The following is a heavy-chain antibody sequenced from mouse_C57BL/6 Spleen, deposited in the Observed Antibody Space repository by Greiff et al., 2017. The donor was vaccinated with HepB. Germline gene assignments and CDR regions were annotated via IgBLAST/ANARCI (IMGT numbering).Heavy chain of an antibody. Sequence: VQLQQPGTELVKPGASVKLSCKASGYTFTSYWMHWVKQRPGQGLEWIGNINPSNGGTNYNEKFKSKATLTVDKSSSTAYMQLSSLTSEDSAVYYCARVSRWLLPYYYAMDYWGQGTSVTVSS. CDR2: INPSNGGT. CDR3: ARVSRWLLPYYYAMDY. CDR1: GYTFTSYW. V-gene: IGHV1-53*01. D-gene: IGHD2-3*01. J-gene: IGHJ4*01.